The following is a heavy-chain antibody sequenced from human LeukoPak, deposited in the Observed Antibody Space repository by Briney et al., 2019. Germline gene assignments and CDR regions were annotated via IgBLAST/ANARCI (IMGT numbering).Heavy chain of an antibody. CDR2: ISASGGVT. CDR3: AKAHVPTMIRGVVSSD. Sequence: PGGSLRLSCATSGFTFSSYAMSWVRQAPGKGLEWVSTISASGGVTFYSDSVRGRFTISRDYSKDTLFLQMNSLRAEDTALYYCAKAHVPTMIRGVVSSDWGQGTLVTVSS. V-gene: IGHV3-23*01. J-gene: IGHJ4*02. CDR1: GFTFSSYA. D-gene: IGHD3-10*01.